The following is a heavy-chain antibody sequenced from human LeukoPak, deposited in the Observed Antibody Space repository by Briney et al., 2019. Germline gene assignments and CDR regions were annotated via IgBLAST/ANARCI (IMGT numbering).Heavy chain of an antibody. D-gene: IGHD3-22*01. Sequence: PGGSLRLSCAASGFTFSSYAMSWVRQAPGKGLEWVPGISGSGGSTYYADSVKGRFTISRDNSKNTLYLQMTSLRAEDTAVYYCAKDQVWIVVGSFDYWGQGTLVTVSS. V-gene: IGHV3-23*01. CDR1: GFTFSSYA. CDR3: AKDQVWIVVGSFDY. J-gene: IGHJ4*02. CDR2: ISGSGGST.